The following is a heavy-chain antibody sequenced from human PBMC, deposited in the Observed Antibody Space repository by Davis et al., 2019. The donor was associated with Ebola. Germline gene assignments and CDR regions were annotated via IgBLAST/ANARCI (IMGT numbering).Heavy chain of an antibody. CDR1: GGSISSSSYY. D-gene: IGHD3-9*01. V-gene: IGHV4-39*02. CDR2: IYYSGNT. Sequence: MPSETLSLTCTVSGGSISSSSYYWGWIRQPPGKGLEWIGSIYYSGNTYYNPSLKSRVTISVDTSKNQFSLKLSSVTAADTAVYYCARETCEAYYDILTGYYNVCGGFDYWGQGTLVTVSS. J-gene: IGHJ4*02. CDR3: ARETCEAYYDILTGYYNVCGGFDY.